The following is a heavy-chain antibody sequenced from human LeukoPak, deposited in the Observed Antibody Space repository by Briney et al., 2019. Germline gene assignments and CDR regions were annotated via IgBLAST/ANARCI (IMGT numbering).Heavy chain of an antibody. CDR3: ARTIGSKNAFDL. D-gene: IGHD1-26*01. J-gene: IGHJ3*01. CDR1: RFTFSSYW. CDR2: IDTDGSTT. Sequence: PGGSLRLSCAASRFTFSSYWMHWVRQAPGQGLVWVSRIDTDGSTTTYADSVKGRFTISRDNAKNTLYLQMNSLRAEDTAVYYCARTIGSKNAFDLWGQGTMVTVSS. V-gene: IGHV3-74*01.